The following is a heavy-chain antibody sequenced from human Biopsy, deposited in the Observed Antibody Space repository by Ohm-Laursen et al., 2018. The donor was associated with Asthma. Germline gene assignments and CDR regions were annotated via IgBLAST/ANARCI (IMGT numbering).Heavy chain of an antibody. CDR1: GDSFSNYA. CDR2: LIPVLGTP. J-gene: IGHJ6*02. D-gene: IGHD5-12*01. Sequence: SVKVFCKVSGDSFSNYAISWVRQAPGQGLEWMGGLIPVLGTPDHAQMFEGRVAITADESTSTAYMELSSLSSEDTAVYYCARGYSGSDRIVYYYSGLEVWGRGTTVTVSS. CDR3: ARGYSGSDRIVYYYSGLEV. V-gene: IGHV1-69*01.